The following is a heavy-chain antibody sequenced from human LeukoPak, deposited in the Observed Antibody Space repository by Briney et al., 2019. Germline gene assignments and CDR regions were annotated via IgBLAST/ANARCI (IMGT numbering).Heavy chain of an antibody. CDR3: ARANSGSYYVPWFDP. J-gene: IGHJ5*02. CDR2: IYYSGST. V-gene: IGHV4-39*07. CDR1: GGSISSSSYY. D-gene: IGHD1-26*01. Sequence: SETLSLTCAVSGGSISSSSYYWGWIRQPPGKGLEWIGSIYYSGSTYYNPSLKSRVTISVDTSKNQFSLKLSSVTAADTAVYYCARANSGSYYVPWFDPWGQGTLVTVSS.